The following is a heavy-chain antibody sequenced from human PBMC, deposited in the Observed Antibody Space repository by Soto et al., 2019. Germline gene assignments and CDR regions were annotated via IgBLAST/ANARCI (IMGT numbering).Heavy chain of an antibody. CDR1: GDTFSGYS. D-gene: IGHD5-12*01. V-gene: IGHV1-69*14. CDR3: ARDLGSGYDPGDY. Sequence: QVQLVQSGAEVKKPGSSVKVSCKASGDTFSGYSISWVRQAPGQGLEWMGGISPLFGTTNYAQRFQDRVTFTADISTSTAYMELSSLKSEDTAIYYCARDLGSGYDPGDYWGQGTLVIVSS. CDR2: ISPLFGTT. J-gene: IGHJ4*02.